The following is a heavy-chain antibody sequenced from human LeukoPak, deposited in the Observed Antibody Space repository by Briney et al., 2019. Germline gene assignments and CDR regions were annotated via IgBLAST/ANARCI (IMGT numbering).Heavy chain of an antibody. CDR3: AKEPSNYYESSGYAYFDY. CDR2: ISGSGGST. Sequence: GGSLRLSCAASGFTFSSYGMSWVRQAPGKGLEWVSAISGSGGSTYYADSVKGRFTISRDNSKNTLYLQMNSLRAEDTTVYYCAKEPSNYYESSGYAYFDYWGQGTLVTVSS. V-gene: IGHV3-23*01. D-gene: IGHD3-22*01. J-gene: IGHJ4*02. CDR1: GFTFSSYG.